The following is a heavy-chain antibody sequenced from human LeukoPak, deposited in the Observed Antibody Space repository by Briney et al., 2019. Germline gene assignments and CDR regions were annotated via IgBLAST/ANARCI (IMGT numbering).Heavy chain of an antibody. Sequence: PSETLSLTCAVYGGSFSGYYWSWIRQPPGKGLEWIGEINHSGSTNYNPSLKSRVTISVDTSKNQFSLKLSSVTAADTAVYYCARATYYDYVWGSYRTPPFDYWGQGTLVTVSS. CDR1: GGSFSGYY. D-gene: IGHD3-16*02. V-gene: IGHV4-34*01. CDR3: ARATYYDYVWGSYRTPPFDY. J-gene: IGHJ4*02. CDR2: INHSGST.